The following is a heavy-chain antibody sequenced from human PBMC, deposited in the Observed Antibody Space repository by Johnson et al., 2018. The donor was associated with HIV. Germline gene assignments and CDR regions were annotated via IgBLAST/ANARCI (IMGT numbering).Heavy chain of an antibody. Sequence: QVQLVESGGGVVQPGRSLRLSCAASGFTFSSYVMHWVRQAPGKGLEGVAVISFDGSNEYYADSVKGRFTISRDNAKNSLYLQMNSLRAEDTAVYYCARERRAGVKGAFDIWGQGTMVTVSS. D-gene: IGHD2-21*01. J-gene: IGHJ3*02. V-gene: IGHV3-30*04. CDR1: GFTFSSYV. CDR3: ARERRAGVKGAFDI. CDR2: ISFDGSNE.